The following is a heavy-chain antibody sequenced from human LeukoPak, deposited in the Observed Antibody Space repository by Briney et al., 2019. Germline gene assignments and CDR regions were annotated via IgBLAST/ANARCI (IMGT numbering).Heavy chain of an antibody. V-gene: IGHV4-39*01. CDR3: ARPRSSGWFGGFAY. Sequence: SETLSLTCTVSGGSISSSSYNWGWIRQPPGKGLEWIGSISYSGSTYYNPSLKSRVTISVDTSKNQFSLKLSSVTAADTAVYYRARPRSSGWFGGFAYWGQGTLVTVSS. J-gene: IGHJ4*02. CDR2: ISYSGST. CDR1: GGSISSSSYN. D-gene: IGHD6-19*01.